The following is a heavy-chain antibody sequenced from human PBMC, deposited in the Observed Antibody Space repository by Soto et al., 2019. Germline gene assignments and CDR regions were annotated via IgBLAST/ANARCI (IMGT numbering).Heavy chain of an antibody. D-gene: IGHD1-1*01. CDR2: INHSGST. CDR1: GGSFSGYY. CDR3: ARGRAGTLRPYYFDY. J-gene: IGHJ4*02. V-gene: IGHV4-34*01. Sequence: PSETLSLTCAVYGGSFSGYYWSWIRQPPGKGLEWIGEINHSGSTNYNPSLKSRVTISVDTSKNQFSLKLSSVTAADTAVYYCARGRAGTLRPYYFDYWGQGTLVTVSS.